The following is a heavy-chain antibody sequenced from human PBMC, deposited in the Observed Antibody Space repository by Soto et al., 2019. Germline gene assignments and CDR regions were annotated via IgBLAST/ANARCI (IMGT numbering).Heavy chain of an antibody. CDR1: GFTFSSYA. D-gene: IGHD2-15*01. CDR2: ISGSGGST. J-gene: IGHJ5*02. CDR3: AKADIVVVVAATPIEWFDP. V-gene: IGHV3-23*01. Sequence: GGSLRLSCAASGFTFSSYAMSWVRPAPGKGLEWVSAISGSGGSTYYADSVKGRFTISRDNSKNTLYLQMNSLRAEDTAVYYCAKADIVVVVAATPIEWFDPWGQGTLVTVSS.